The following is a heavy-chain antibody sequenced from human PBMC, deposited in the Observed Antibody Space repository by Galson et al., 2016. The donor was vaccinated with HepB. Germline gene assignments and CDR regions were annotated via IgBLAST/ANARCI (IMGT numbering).Heavy chain of an antibody. V-gene: IGHV3-48*02. CDR2: ISSGSSDI. CDR3: ARDRGRYSSFDY. J-gene: IGHJ4*02. Sequence: SLRLSCAASEFTFSSYSLNWVRQAPGKGLEWVSYISSGSSDIYYADSVTGRFTISRDNAKNSLYLQMHSLRDDDTAVYYFARDRGRYSSFDYWGQGTLVTVSS. CDR1: EFTFSSYS. D-gene: IGHD1-26*01.